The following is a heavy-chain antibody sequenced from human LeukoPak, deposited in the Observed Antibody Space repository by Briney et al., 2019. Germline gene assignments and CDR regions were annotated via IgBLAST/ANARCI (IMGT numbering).Heavy chain of an antibody. CDR3: ARESAYDFWSGYYPDY. V-gene: IGHV4-61*02. J-gene: IGHJ4*02. CDR1: GGSISSGSYY. CDR2: IYSSGST. Sequence: SETLSLTCTVSGGSISSGSYYWSWRRQPAGKGLEWIGRIYSSGSTNYHPSLKSRVTISVDTSKNQFSLKLSSVTAADTAVYYCARESAYDFWSGYYPDYWGQGTLVTVSS. D-gene: IGHD3-3*01.